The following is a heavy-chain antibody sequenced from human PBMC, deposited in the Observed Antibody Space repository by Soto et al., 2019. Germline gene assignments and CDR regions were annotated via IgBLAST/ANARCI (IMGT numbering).Heavy chain of an antibody. V-gene: IGHV1-3*01. J-gene: IGHJ6*02. CDR2: INAGNGNT. CDR1: GYTFTIYA. D-gene: IGHD1-1*01. Sequence: ASVKVSCKASGYTFTIYAMHWVRRAPGQRLEWMGWINAGNGNTKYSQKFQGRVTITRDTSASTAYMELSSLRSEDTAVYYCARVSTTGTTWYSYYYGMDVWGQGTTVTVSS. CDR3: ARVSTTGTTWYSYYYGMDV.